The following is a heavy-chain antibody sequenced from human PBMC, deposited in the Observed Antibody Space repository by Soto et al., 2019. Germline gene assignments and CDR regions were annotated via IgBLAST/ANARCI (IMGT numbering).Heavy chain of an antibody. V-gene: IGHV3-23*01. CDR2: ISGSGSSV. J-gene: IGHJ1*01. CDR3: ARDRSADRFVQYFQH. Sequence: EVELLESGGGLVRPGGSLRLSCAASGFTFSHYVLSWVRQSPERGLEWVSSISGSGSSVYVADSVRGRFIMSRDNAQNSLYLQMNSLTSEDTAVYYCARDRSADRFVQYFQHWGPGTLVTVSS. D-gene: IGHD6-19*01. CDR1: GFTFSHYV.